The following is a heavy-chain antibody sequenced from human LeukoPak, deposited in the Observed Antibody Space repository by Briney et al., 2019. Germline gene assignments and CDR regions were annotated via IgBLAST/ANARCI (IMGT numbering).Heavy chain of an antibody. D-gene: IGHD1-26*01. V-gene: IGHV4-4*02. CDR2: IHHSGGT. Sequence: SGTLSLTCTVSGASVSRNWWSWVRQPPGKGLEWIGEIHHSGGTNYNPSLKSRVTMSLDNSNNHFSLKLSSVTAEDTAVHYCAMGVVGATGGDYWGQGTLVTVSS. CDR1: GASVSRNW. CDR3: AMGVVGATGGDY. J-gene: IGHJ4*02.